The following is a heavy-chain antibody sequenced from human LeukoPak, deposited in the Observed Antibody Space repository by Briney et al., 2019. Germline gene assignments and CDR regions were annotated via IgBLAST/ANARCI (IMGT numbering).Heavy chain of an antibody. D-gene: IGHD3-9*01. J-gene: IGHJ4*02. CDR1: GGTFSSYA. V-gene: IGHV1-2*02. CDR3: ARSPDILTGENFDY. CDR2: INPKSGGT. Sequence: GASVKVSCKASGGTFSSYAISWVRQAPGQGLEWMGWINPKSGGTNEAQKFHDRVTMTRDTSIRTAYMEVSRLRSDDTPVYYCARSPDILTGENFDYWGQGTLVTVSS.